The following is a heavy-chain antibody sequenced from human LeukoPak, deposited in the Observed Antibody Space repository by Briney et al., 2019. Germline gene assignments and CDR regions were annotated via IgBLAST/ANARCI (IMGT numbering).Heavy chain of an antibody. CDR2: SSMNSGPI. V-gene: IGHV3-9*01. J-gene: IGHJ3*01. CDR1: GFTFSDYA. D-gene: IGHD1/OR15-1a*01. Sequence: GGPLRLPCPASGFTFSDYAMHGARRVPGKALEGVGGSSMNSGPIAYGASVNARATISRDNARTSLYLEVNSLRVEDTALYYCAKDLAVGTSPRVYAFDVWGQGSLVTVSS. CDR3: AKDLAVGTSPRVYAFDV.